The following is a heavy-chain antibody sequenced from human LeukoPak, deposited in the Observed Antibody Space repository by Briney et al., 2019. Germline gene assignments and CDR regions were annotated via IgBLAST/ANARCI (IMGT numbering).Heavy chain of an antibody. CDR2: INAGNGNT. CDR1: GYTFTSYA. CDR3: ARGWLAETTVVTPYNY. J-gene: IGHJ4*02. Sequence: ASVKVSCKASGYTFTSYAMHWVRQAPGQRLEWMGWINAGNGNTKYSQKFQGRVTITAVESMSTAYMEVSSLRSEDTAVYYCARGWLAETTVVTPYNYWGQGTLVTVSS. D-gene: IGHD4-23*01. V-gene: IGHV1-3*01.